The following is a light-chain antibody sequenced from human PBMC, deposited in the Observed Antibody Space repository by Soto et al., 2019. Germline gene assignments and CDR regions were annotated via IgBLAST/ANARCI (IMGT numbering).Light chain of an antibody. CDR1: SSDVGGYHY. CDR3: SSYAGSNNFV. Sequence: QSVLTQPASVSGSPGQSMTISCTGSSSDVGGYHYVSWYQQHPGKAPKLIIYQVSHRPSGVSDRFSGSKSGNTASLTISGLQGEDEATYYCSSYAGSNNFVFGTGTKVTVL. V-gene: IGLV2-14*03. CDR2: QVS. J-gene: IGLJ1*01.